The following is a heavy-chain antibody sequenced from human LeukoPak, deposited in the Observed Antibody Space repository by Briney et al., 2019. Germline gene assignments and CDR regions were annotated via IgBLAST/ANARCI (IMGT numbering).Heavy chain of an antibody. CDR3: ARGPYQLHGDAFEI. V-gene: IGHV1-69*05. J-gene: IGHJ3*02. D-gene: IGHD2-2*01. CDR2: IIPIFGTA. CDR1: GGTFSSYA. Sequence: SVKVSCKASGGTFSSYAISWVRQAPGQGLEWMGRIIPIFGTANYAQKFQGRVTITTDESTSTAYMELSSLRSEDTAVYYCARGPYQLHGDAFEIWGQGTMVTVSS.